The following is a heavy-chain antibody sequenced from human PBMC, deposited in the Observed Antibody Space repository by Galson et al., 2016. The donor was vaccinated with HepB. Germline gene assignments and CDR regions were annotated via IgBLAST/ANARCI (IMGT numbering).Heavy chain of an antibody. CDR1: GYTFINYY. V-gene: IGHV1-46*01. CDR3: ARDRGSNSLKGYGMDV. CDR2: GNPRTGST. D-gene: IGHD3-10*01. J-gene: IGHJ6*02. Sequence: SVKVSCKASGYTFINYYMHWVRQAPGQGLKWMGIGNPRTGSTSHAQKFQDTVTVTRDTSTSTVHMELGSLGSEETAVYYCARDRGSNSLKGYGMDVWGQGTTVTVSS.